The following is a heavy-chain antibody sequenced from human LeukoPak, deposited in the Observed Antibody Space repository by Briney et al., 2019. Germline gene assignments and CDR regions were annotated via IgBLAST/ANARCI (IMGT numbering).Heavy chain of an antibody. V-gene: IGHV7-4-1*02. CDR1: GYTFTSYA. D-gene: IGHD6-19*01. Sequence: AASVTVSCLVSGYTFTSYAMSWVRQAPGQGLEWMGWIHTNIGHPTYAQGFTGRFVFSLDTSVRPACLRASCLMAEETAVYCRARVWQYSSGRSPFDYWGQGTLVTVPS. CDR2: IHTNIGHP. J-gene: IGHJ4*02. CDR3: ARVWQYSSGRSPFDY.